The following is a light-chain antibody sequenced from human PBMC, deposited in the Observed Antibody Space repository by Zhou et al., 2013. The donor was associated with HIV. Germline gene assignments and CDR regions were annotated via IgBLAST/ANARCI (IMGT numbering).Light chain of an antibody. Sequence: DIQMTQSPSTLSASVGDRVTITCRASHSISSWLAWYQQKPGKAPKLLIYDASNLETGVPSRFSGSGSGTDFTFTISSLQPEDFATYYCQQYDTLSLTFGGGTKVEIK. J-gene: IGKJ4*01. CDR2: DAS. CDR3: QQYDTLSLT. CDR1: HSISSW. V-gene: IGKV1-5*01.